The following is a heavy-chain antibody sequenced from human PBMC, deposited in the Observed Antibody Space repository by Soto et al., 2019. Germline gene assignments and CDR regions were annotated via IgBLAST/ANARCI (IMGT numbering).Heavy chain of an antibody. V-gene: IGHV3-23*01. J-gene: IGHJ6*02. CDR2: ISDDGDST. D-gene: IGHD6-19*01. CDR1: GFTFSDNA. Sequence: EVQLLESGGGLVQPGGSLRLSCGASGFTFSDNAMTWVRQAPGKGLEWVSSISDDGDSTYYADSVKGRFDVSRDNSKTTLFLHTHSLKEQDTAVYSSTKPLSQAVNYGMDVWGPGT. CDR3: TKPLSQAVNYGMDV.